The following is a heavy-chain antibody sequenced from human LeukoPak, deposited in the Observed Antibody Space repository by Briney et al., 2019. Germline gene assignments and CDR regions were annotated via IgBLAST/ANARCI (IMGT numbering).Heavy chain of an antibody. CDR1: GFTFSNAW. CDR2: IKSKTDGGTT. Sequence: GGSLRLSCAASGFTFSNAWMSWVRQAPGKGLEWVGRIKSKTDGGTTDYAAPVKGRFTISRDDSKNTLYLQMNSLKTEDTAVYYCTTPSWEGCFDWLLYRGYYYYGMDVWGQGTTVTVSS. J-gene: IGHJ6*02. D-gene: IGHD3-9*01. V-gene: IGHV3-15*01. CDR3: TTPSWEGCFDWLLYRGYYYYGMDV.